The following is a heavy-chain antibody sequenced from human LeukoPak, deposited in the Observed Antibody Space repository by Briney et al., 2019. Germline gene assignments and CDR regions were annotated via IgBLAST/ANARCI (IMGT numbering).Heavy chain of an antibody. Sequence: SETLSLTSAVSGGSISSYYWSWIRQPPGKGLEWIGYIYYSGSTNYNPSLKSRVTISVDTSKNQFSLKLSSVTAADTAVYYCARGRGDFDYWGQGTLVTVS. CDR1: GGSISSYY. V-gene: IGHV4-59*01. J-gene: IGHJ4*02. CDR3: ARGRGDFDY. CDR2: IYYSGST.